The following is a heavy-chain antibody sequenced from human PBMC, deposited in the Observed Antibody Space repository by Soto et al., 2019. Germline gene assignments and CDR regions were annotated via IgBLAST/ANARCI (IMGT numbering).Heavy chain of an antibody. J-gene: IGHJ4*02. Sequence: PSQTLSLTCAISGDSVSSNSAAWNWIRQSPSRGLEWLGRTYYRSKWYNDYAVSVKSRITINPDTSKNQFSLQLNSVTPEDTAVYYCARDKIPYSRSWSATIDYWGQGNLVTVSS. CDR2: TYYRSKWYN. CDR1: GDSVSSNSAA. CDR3: ARDKIPYSRSWSATIDY. V-gene: IGHV6-1*01. D-gene: IGHD6-13*01.